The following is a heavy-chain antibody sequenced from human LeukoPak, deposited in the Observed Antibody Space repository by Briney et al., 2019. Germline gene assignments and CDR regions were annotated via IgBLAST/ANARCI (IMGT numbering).Heavy chain of an antibody. CDR2: IRSKAYGGTT. Sequence: GGSLRLSCTASGFTFGDYAMSWVRQAPGKGLEWVGFIRSKAYGGTTEYAASVKGRFTISRDDSKSIAYQQMNSLKTEDTAVYYCTRTYCSSTSCYENYWGQGTLVTVSS. CDR1: GFTFGDYA. J-gene: IGHJ4*02. D-gene: IGHD2-2*01. V-gene: IGHV3-49*04. CDR3: TRTYCSSTSCYENY.